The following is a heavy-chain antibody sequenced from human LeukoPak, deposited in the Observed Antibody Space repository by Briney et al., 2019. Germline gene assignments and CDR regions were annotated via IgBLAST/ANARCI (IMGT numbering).Heavy chain of an antibody. J-gene: IGHJ5*02. CDR2: INPNSGDT. D-gene: IGHD6-25*01. CDR3: ARGRLFDP. CDR1: GYTFTGYY. Sequence: GASVKVSCKASGYTFTGYYIYWVRQAPGQGLEWMGGINPNSGDTKDAQNFQGRVTMTRDTSISTAYMELSSLRSDDTAVYYCARGRLFDPWGQGTLVTVSS. V-gene: IGHV1-2*02.